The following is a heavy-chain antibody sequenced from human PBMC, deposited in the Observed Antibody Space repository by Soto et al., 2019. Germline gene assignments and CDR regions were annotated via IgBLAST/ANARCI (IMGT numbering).Heavy chain of an antibody. V-gene: IGHV1-18*01. CDR2: ISPYFGNT. D-gene: IGHD3-22*01. Sequence: ASVKVSCKTSGYTFTSYGISWVRQAPGQGLEWMGWISPYFGNTKVPQKFQGRVTFTRDTSASTVYMEVSSLRSEDTAVYYCARAAYYYESSGYYPGDYWGQGTLVTVSS. CDR3: ARAAYYYESSGYYPGDY. J-gene: IGHJ4*02. CDR1: GYTFTSYG.